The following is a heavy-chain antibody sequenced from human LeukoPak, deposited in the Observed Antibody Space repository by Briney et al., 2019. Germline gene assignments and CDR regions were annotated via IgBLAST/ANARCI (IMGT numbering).Heavy chain of an antibody. V-gene: IGHV3-48*04. CDR2: ISSSSSTI. CDR3: ARDRGSTPYYYMDV. J-gene: IGHJ6*03. Sequence: GGSLRLSCAASGFTFSSYSMNWVRQAPGKGLEWVSYISSSSSTIYYADSVKGRFTISRDNAKNSLYLQMNSLRAEDTAVYYCARDRGSTPYYYMDVWGKGTTVTVSS. D-gene: IGHD3-10*01. CDR1: GFTFSSYS.